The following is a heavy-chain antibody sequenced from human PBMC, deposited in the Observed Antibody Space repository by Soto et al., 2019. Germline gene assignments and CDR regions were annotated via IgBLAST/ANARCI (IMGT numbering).Heavy chain of an antibody. CDR3: ARGLYSNSYYYYYYGMDV. D-gene: IGHD4-4*01. J-gene: IGHJ6*02. CDR1: GGTFSSYA. V-gene: IGHV1-69*13. Sequence: SVKVSCKASGGTFSSYAISWVRQAPGQGLEWMGGIIPIFGTANYAQKFQGRVTITADESTSTAYMELSSLRSEDTAVYYCARGLYSNSYYYYYYGMDVWGQGTTVTVS. CDR2: IIPIFGTA.